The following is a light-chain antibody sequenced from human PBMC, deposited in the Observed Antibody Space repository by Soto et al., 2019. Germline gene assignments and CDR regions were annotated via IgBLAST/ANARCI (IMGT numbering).Light chain of an antibody. CDR2: NAS. V-gene: IGKV3-11*01. J-gene: IGKJ5*01. Sequence: EIVLTQSPGTLSLSPGDRATLSCRASQSVGSHLAWYQQRPGQPPRLLIYNASKRATGIPTRFTGSGSGTDFTLIILSLEPEDFAIYYCQQHSSLAPLTFGPGTRLENK. CDR1: QSVGSH. CDR3: QQHSSLAPLT.